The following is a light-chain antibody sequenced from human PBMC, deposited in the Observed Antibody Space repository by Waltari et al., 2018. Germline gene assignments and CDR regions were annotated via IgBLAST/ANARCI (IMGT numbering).Light chain of an antibody. CDR3: QQRYA. V-gene: IGKV3-11*01. J-gene: IGKJ4*01. CDR2: DAS. CDR1: QDVNEY. Sequence: EIVLTQSPATLSLSPGQGAALSCRASQDVNEYIAWYQQKPGQPPRLLIYDASKRATGIPDRFSGSGSGTDFTLTISTLEPEDFGVYYCQQRYAFGGGTKVEI.